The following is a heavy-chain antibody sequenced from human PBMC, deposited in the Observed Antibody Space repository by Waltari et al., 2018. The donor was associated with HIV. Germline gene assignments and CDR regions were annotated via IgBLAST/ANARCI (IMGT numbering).Heavy chain of an antibody. D-gene: IGHD4-17*01. J-gene: IGHJ4*02. V-gene: IGHV4-39*01. CDR1: GGSISIRSYY. CDR2: ASYRGTS. Sequence: QLQLQESGPGLVKPSETLSLTCTVSGGSISIRSYYWGWIRQPPGKGREWIGSASYRGTSSYSTTVKSRGTISVNTSNTQFSMKLSSATAADTAVYYCARGPGMWAQTVAHYFDSWGQGTLVTVSS. CDR3: ARGPGMWAQTVAHYFDS.